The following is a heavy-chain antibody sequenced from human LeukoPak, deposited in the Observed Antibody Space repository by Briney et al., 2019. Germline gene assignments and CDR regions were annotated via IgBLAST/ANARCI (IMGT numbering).Heavy chain of an antibody. Sequence: SVKVSCKASGGTFSSCGISWVRQAPGQGLEWMGGIIPIFGTANYAQKFQGRVTITADESTSTAYMELSSLRSEDTAVYYCARGAPIVGAFRLAGYYFDYWGQGTLVTVSS. CDR2: IIPIFGTA. D-gene: IGHD1-26*01. V-gene: IGHV1-69*13. CDR1: GGTFSSCG. J-gene: IGHJ4*02. CDR3: ARGAPIVGAFRLAGYYFDY.